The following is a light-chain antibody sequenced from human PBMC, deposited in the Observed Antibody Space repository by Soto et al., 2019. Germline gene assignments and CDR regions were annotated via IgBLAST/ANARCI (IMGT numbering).Light chain of an antibody. CDR1: QSISSW. CDR2: KAF. J-gene: IGKJ4*01. Sequence: DIPMTQSPSTLSASVGDRVTITCRASQSISSWLAWYQQKPGNAPKLLIYKAFSLESGVPSRFSGSGSGTEFTLTISSLQPYDFATYYCQQYNAYPLSFGGGTKVEIK. CDR3: QQYNAYPLS. V-gene: IGKV1-5*03.